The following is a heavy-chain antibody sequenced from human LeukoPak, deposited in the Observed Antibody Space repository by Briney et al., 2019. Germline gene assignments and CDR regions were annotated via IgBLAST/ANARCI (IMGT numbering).Heavy chain of an antibody. J-gene: IGHJ4*02. CDR3: VSPRGFSYGYFDY. CDR1: GGSISSSSAY. D-gene: IGHD5-18*01. V-gene: IGHV4-39*01. Sequence: SETLSLTCTVSGGSISSSSAYWGWIRQPPGKGLEWIGSIYYSKNTYYNPSLKSRVTISADKSKNQFSLTLGSVSATDTAVYYCVSPRGFSYGYFDYWGQGTLVTLSS. CDR2: IYYSKNT.